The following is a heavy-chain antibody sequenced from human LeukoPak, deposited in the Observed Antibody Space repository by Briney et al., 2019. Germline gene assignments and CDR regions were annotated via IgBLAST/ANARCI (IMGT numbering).Heavy chain of an antibody. D-gene: IGHD6-13*01. CDR1: GDSVSSNSAA. Sequence: PSQTLSLTCAISGDSVSSNSAAWNWIRQSPSRGLEWLGRTYYRSKWYNDYAVSEKSRITINPDTSKNQFSLQLNSVTPEDTAVYYCARDGAADEQHSSSWTYWYFDLWGRGTLVTVSS. J-gene: IGHJ2*01. CDR3: ARDGAADEQHSSSWTYWYFDL. CDR2: TYYRSKWYN. V-gene: IGHV6-1*01.